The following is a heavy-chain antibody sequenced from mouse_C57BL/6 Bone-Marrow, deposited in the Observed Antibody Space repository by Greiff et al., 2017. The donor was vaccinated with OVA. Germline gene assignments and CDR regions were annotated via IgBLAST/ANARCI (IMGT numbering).Heavy chain of an antibody. CDR2: ISSGGDYI. D-gene: IGHD1-1*01. CDR1: GFTFSSYA. J-gene: IGHJ1*03. Sequence: EVQRVESGEGLVKPGGSLKLSCAASGFTFSSYAMSWVRQTPEKRLEWVAYISSGGDYIYYADTVPGRFTISRDNARNTLYLQMSSLKSEDTAMYYGTSHYYGSYWYFDVWGTGTTVTVSS. V-gene: IGHV5-9-1*02. CDR3: TSHYYGSYWYFDV.